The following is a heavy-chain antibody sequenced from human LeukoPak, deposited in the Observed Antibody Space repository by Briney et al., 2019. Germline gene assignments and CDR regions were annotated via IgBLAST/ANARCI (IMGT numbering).Heavy chain of an antibody. CDR3: AGTGSGSYYKPDAFDI. D-gene: IGHD3-10*01. CDR2: ISSSSSYI. CDR1: GFTFSSYR. V-gene: IGHV3-21*01. Sequence: PGGSLRLSCAASGFTFSSYRMNWVRQAPGKGLEWVSSISSSSSYIYYADSVKGRFTISRDNAKNSLYLQMNSLRAEDTAVYYCAGTGSGSYYKPDAFDIWGQGTMVTVSS. J-gene: IGHJ3*02.